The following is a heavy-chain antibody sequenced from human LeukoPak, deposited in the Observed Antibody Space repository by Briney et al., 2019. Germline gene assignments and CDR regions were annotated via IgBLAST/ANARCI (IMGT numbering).Heavy chain of an antibody. CDR2: ISSSSSYI. D-gene: IGHD4-23*01. J-gene: IGHJ4*02. CDR1: GFTFSSYS. V-gene: IGHV3-21*01. CDR3: ARASEVTSYYFDY. Sequence: GGSLRLSCAASGFTFSSYSMNWVRQAPGKGLEWVSSISSSSSYIYYADSVKGRFTISRDNAKNSLYLQMNSLRAEDTAVYYCARASEVTSYYFDYWGQGTLVTVSS.